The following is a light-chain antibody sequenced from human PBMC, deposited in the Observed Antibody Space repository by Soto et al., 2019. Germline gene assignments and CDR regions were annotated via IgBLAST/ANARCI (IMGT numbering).Light chain of an antibody. Sequence: QSALTQHPSASGSPGQSVTISCTGTKNDIGVYDFVSWYQHHPGKAPRLIIYEVVQRPSGVPDRFSGSKSGNTASLTVSGLQAADEADYFCKSYAGSNPYVSGSGTKVTVL. CDR1: KNDIGVYDF. V-gene: IGLV2-8*01. CDR2: EVV. J-gene: IGLJ1*01. CDR3: KSYAGSNPYV.